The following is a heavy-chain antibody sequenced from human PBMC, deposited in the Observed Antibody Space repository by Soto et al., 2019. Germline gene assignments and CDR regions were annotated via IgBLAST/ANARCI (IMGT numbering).Heavy chain of an antibody. CDR1: GLTFSNYW. Sequence: EVQLEESGGTLVQPGGSLRLSCAASGLTFSNYWMSWVRQAPGKGLEWVANIKQDGREKYYVDSVRGRFTISRDNAKNSLYLQMSSLRDEDTAVYYCTKVVGLAGQDWGQGTLVTVSS. J-gene: IGHJ4*02. CDR3: TKVVGLAGQD. CDR2: IKQDGREK. V-gene: IGHV3-7*01. D-gene: IGHD6-19*01.